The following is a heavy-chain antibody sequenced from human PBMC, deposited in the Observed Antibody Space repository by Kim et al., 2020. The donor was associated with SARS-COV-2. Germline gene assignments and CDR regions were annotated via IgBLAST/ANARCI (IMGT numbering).Heavy chain of an antibody. CDR3: ARESRERDWFEYYYYGMDV. J-gene: IGHJ6*02. V-gene: IGHV7-4-1*02. CDR2: INTNTGNP. Sequence: ASVKVSCKASGYTFTSYAMNWVRQAPGQGLEWMGWINTNTGNPTYAQGFTGRFVFSLDTSVSTAYLQISSLKAEDTAVYYCARESRERDWFEYYYYGMDVWGQGTTVTVSS. CDR1: GYTFTSYA. D-gene: IGHD3-9*01.